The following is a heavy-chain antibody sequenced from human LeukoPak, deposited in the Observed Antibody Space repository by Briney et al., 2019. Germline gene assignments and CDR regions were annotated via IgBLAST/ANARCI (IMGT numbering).Heavy chain of an antibody. V-gene: IGHV4-61*01. D-gene: IGHD2-2*01. J-gene: IGHJ4*02. CDR1: GGSVSHGSYY. CDR3: ASLYCSSTSCYFDY. Sequence: SETLSLTCTVSGGSVSHGSYYWSWIRQPPGQGLEWIGYIYYSGSTNYNPSLKSRVTISVDTSKNQFSLRLSSVTAADTAVFYCASLYCSSTSCYFDYWGQGALLTVSS. CDR2: IYYSGST.